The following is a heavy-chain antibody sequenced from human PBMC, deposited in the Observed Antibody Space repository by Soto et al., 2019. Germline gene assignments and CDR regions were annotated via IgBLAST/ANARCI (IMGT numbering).Heavy chain of an antibody. V-gene: IGHV1-69*02. D-gene: IGHD3-10*01. CDR3: AIGGSYGSGRTRFDP. J-gene: IGHJ5*02. CDR1: GGTFSSYT. CDR2: IIPILGIA. Sequence: GASVKVSCKASGGTFSSYTISWVRQAPGQGPEWMGRIIPILGIANYAQKFQGRVTITADKSTSTAYMELSSLRSEDTAVYYCAIGGSYGSGRTRFDPWGQGTLVTVSS.